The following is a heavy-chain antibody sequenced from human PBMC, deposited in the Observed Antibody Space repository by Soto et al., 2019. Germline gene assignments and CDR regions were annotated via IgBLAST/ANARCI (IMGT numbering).Heavy chain of an antibody. CDR2: ISGGGGST. CDR1: GFTFSSYA. D-gene: IGHD1-20*01. J-gene: IGHJ4*02. Sequence: GSLRLSCGASGFTFSSYAMSWVRQAPGKGLEWVSGISGGGGSTYYADSVKGRFTISRDNSKNTLHLQMNSLRAEDTAVYYCAKVGAFAITGTTDYWGQGTLVTVPQ. V-gene: IGHV3-23*01. CDR3: AKVGAFAITGTTDY.